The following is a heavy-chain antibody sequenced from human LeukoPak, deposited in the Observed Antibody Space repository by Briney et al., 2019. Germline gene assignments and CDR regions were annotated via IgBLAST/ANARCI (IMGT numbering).Heavy chain of an antibody. J-gene: IGHJ4*02. CDR3: ARAYGDLYFVY. Sequence: SVKVSCKASGGTFSSYAISWVRQAPGQGLEWMGRIIPILGIANYAQKFQGRVTITADKSTSTAYMELSSLRSEDTAVYYCARAYGDLYFVYWGQGILVTVSS. CDR2: IIPILGIA. V-gene: IGHV1-69*04. CDR1: GGTFSSYA. D-gene: IGHD4/OR15-4a*01.